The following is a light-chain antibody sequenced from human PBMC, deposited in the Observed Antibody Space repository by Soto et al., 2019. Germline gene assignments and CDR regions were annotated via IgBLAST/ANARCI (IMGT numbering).Light chain of an antibody. CDR3: QQYNNWPLGT. CDR2: GAS. V-gene: IGKV3-15*01. CDR1: QTVGDN. Sequence: ETAMTQSPVTLSLSPGERATLSCRASQTVGDNVAWYRQKPGKPPSLLIYGASTSAPGVPARFSGSGSGTDFILTISSLQSEDFGFYYCQQYNNWPLGTFGQGTRVEI. J-gene: IGKJ1*01.